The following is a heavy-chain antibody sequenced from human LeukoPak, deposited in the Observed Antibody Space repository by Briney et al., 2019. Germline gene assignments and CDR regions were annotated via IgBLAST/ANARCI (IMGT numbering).Heavy chain of an antibody. Sequence: GGSLRLSCAASGFSFRTYAMTWVRQAPGKGLEWVSSISGSGATTYNADPLKGRFTISRDSSENTLYLQMNSLRAEDTAVYYCVKESTSSGYYYAPDYWGQGTLVTVS. CDR2: ISGSGATT. CDR3: VKESTSSGYYYAPDY. D-gene: IGHD3-22*01. CDR1: GFSFRTYA. V-gene: IGHV3-23*01. J-gene: IGHJ4*02.